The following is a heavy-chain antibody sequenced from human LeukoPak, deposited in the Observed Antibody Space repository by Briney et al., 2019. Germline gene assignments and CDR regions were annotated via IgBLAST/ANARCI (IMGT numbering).Heavy chain of an antibody. Sequence: GGSLRLSCAASGSTFSTYWMHWVRQAPGKGLVWVSRINSDGGSTSYADSVKGRFTISRDNAKNTLYLQMDSLRAEDTALYYCARDGYYYDSSGYYHWFFDLWGRGALVTVSS. CDR2: INSDGGST. D-gene: IGHD3-22*01. CDR1: GSTFSTYW. J-gene: IGHJ2*01. CDR3: ARDGYYYDSSGYYHWFFDL. V-gene: IGHV3-74*01.